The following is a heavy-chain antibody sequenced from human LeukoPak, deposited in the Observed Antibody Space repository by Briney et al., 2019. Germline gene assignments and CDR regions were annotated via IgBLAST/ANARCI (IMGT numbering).Heavy chain of an antibody. D-gene: IGHD5-24*01. Sequence: SQTLSLTCAVSGGSICSGGYSWSWIRQPPGKGLEWIGYIYHSGSTYYNPSLKSRVTISVDRSKNQFSLKLSSVTAADTAVYYCARGRRDGYNRWGQGTLVTVSS. CDR2: IYHSGST. CDR1: GGSICSGGYS. V-gene: IGHV4-30-2*01. CDR3: ARGRRDGYNR. J-gene: IGHJ4*02.